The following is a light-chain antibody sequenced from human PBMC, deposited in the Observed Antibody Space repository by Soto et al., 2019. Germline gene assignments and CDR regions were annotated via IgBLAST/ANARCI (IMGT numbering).Light chain of an antibody. CDR2: GAS. Sequence: EIVLTHSPDTLSLSPGERATLSCRASLTVSNNYLAWYQQKAGQAPRLVIYGASTRATGIPDRFSASGSGTDFTLTISRLEPEDFATYYCQQYNNWPMGTFGQGTKVDIK. V-gene: IGKV3-20*01. CDR3: QQYNNWPMGT. J-gene: IGKJ1*01. CDR1: LTVSNNY.